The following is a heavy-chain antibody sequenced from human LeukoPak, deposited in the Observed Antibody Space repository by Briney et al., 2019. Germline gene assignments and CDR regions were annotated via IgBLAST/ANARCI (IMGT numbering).Heavy chain of an antibody. Sequence: PSETLSLTCTVSGGSISSSSYYWDWIRQSPGKGLEWIGSIYYDGSTYYNPSLKSRVTISVDTSKDQFSLKLSSVTAADTAVYYCARGGKTYYYGSGSFRGGRLDPWGQGTLVTVSS. CDR2: IYYDGST. CDR3: ARGGKTYYYGSGSFRGGRLDP. V-gene: IGHV4-39*01. J-gene: IGHJ5*02. CDR1: GGSISSSSYY. D-gene: IGHD3-10*01.